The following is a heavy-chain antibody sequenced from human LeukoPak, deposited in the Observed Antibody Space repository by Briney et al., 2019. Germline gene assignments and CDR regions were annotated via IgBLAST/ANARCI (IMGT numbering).Heavy chain of an antibody. CDR1: GGTFSSYA. CDR3: ACTVGADIPDAFDI. V-gene: IGHV1-18*01. Sequence: ASVKVSCKASGGTFSSYAISWVRQAPGQGLEWMGWISAYNGNTNYAQKLQGRVTMTTDTSTSTAYMELRSLRSDDTAVYYCACTVGADIPDAFDIWGQGTMVTVSS. D-gene: IGHD1-26*01. CDR2: ISAYNGNT. J-gene: IGHJ3*02.